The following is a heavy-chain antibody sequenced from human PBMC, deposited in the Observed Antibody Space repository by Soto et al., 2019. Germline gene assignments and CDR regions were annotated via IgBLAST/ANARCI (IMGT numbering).Heavy chain of an antibody. CDR2: TSYSGST. CDR1: GGSISSDDYY. V-gene: IGHV4-30-4*01. Sequence: QVQLQESGPGLVKPSQTLSLTCTVSGGSISSDDYYWSWFRQPPGKGLEWIGYTSYSGSTYYNPSLKSRVTISVDTPRNQFSLNLSSVTAADTAVYYCARDYGSGSVFGFDIWGQGTMVTVSS. CDR3: ARDYGSGSVFGFDI. D-gene: IGHD3-10*01. J-gene: IGHJ3*02.